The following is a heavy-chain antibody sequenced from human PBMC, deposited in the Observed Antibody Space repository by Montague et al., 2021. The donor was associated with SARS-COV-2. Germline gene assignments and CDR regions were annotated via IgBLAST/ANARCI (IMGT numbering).Heavy chain of an antibody. CDR3: ARGRRITIFGVVIGRDAFDI. Sequence: SETLSLTCTVSGAPLTAGTYHWAWIRQPPGQGLEWIGNIFHSGSASYNPSLKSRVTISVDTSKNQFSLKLSSVTAADTAVYYCARGRRITIFGVVIGRDAFDIWGQGTMVTVSS. J-gene: IGHJ3*02. V-gene: IGHV4-39*07. CDR1: GAPLTAGTYH. CDR2: IFHSGSA. D-gene: IGHD3-3*01.